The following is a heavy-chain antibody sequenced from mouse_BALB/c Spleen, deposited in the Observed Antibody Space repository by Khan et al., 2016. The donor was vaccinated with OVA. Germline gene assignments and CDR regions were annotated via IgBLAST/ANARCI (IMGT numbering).Heavy chain of an antibody. V-gene: IGHV3-2*02. CDR2: ISYSGNT. CDR3: ERVYGGDFDY. CDR1: GYSITSDYA. J-gene: IGHJ2*01. Sequence: EVQLVESGPGLVKPSQSLSLTCTVTGYSITSDYAWNWIRQFPGNNLEWMGYISYSGNTKYNPSLKSRISITRDTSKNQFFLQLNSVTIEDTATYYCERVYGGDFDYWGQGTTLTVSS. D-gene: IGHD1-1*01.